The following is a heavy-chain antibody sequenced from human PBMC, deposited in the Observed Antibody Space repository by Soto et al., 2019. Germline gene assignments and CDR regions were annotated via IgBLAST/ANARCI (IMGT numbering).Heavy chain of an antibody. CDR2: INHSGST. D-gene: IGHD5-12*01. CDR3: ARVWVTTISNYYYYGMDV. Sequence: SETLSLTCAVYGGSFSGYYWSWLRQPPGKGLEWIGEINHSGSTNYNPSLKSRVTISVDTSKNQFSLKLSSVTAADTAVYYCARVWVTTISNYYYYGMDVWGQGTMVTVSS. CDR1: GGSFSGYY. V-gene: IGHV4-34*01. J-gene: IGHJ6*02.